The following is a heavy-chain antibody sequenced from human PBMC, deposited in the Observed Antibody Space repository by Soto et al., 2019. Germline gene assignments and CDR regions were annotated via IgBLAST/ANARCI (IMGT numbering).Heavy chain of an antibody. J-gene: IGHJ4*02. CDR3: ARRYGSAIDY. CDR1: GGSISSRNW. V-gene: IGHV4-4*02. CDR2: IYHSGST. D-gene: IGHD1-26*01. Sequence: SETLSLTCAVSGGSISSRNWWSWVRQPPGKGLEWIGEIYHSGSTNYNPSLKSRVTISVDTSKNQFSLKLSSVTAADTAVYYCARRYGSAIDYWGQGTLVTVSS.